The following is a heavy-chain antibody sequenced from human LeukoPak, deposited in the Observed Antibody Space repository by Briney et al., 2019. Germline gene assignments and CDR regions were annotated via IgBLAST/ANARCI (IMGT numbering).Heavy chain of an antibody. CDR2: IQYDGSKK. V-gene: IGHV3-30*02. CDR3: AEDIGSYYDY. Sequence: GGSLRLSCVASGFTFSSNGMHWVRQAPGKGLEWVTFIQYDGSKKYYADSVKGRFTISRDNSKNTLYLEMNSLRAEDTAVYYCAEDIGSYYDYWGQGILVTVSS. D-gene: IGHD3-10*01. J-gene: IGHJ4*02. CDR1: GFTFSSNG.